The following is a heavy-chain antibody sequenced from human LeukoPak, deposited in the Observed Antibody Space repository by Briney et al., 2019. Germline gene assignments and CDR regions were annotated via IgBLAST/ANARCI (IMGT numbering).Heavy chain of an antibody. CDR1: GHTFTSYG. CDR2: INPSGGST. Sequence: ASVKVSCKASGHTFTSYGISWVRQAPGQGLEWMGIINPSGGSTSYAQKFQGRVTMTRDTSTSTVYMDLSSLRSEDTAVYYCARGYCSSTSCSLDFDYWGQGTLVTVSS. J-gene: IGHJ4*02. D-gene: IGHD2-2*01. CDR3: ARGYCSSTSCSLDFDY. V-gene: IGHV1-46*01.